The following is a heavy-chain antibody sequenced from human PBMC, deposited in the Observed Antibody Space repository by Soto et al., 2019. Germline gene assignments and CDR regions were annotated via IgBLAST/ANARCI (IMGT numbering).Heavy chain of an antibody. Sequence: PGGSLRLSCAASGFTYSSYSMNWVRQAPGKGLEWVSSISSSSSYIYYADSVKGRFTISRDNAKNSLYLQMNSLRAEDTAVYYCARDPKPIAVAEEIVDYWGQGTLVPSPQ. V-gene: IGHV3-21*01. CDR3: ARDPKPIAVAEEIVDY. J-gene: IGHJ4*02. D-gene: IGHD6-19*01. CDR1: GFTYSSYS. CDR2: ISSSSSYI.